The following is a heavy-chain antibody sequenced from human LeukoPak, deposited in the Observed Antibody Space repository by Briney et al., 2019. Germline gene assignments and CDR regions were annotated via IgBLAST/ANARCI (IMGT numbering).Heavy chain of an antibody. Sequence: PGGSLRLSCAASGFTFSDYYMSWIRQAPGKGLEWVSYISSSGSTIYYADSVKGRFTISRDNAKNSLYLQMNSLRAEDTAVYYCARVGYCSSTSCYPYYYGMDVWGQGTTVTVSS. CDR2: ISSSGSTI. D-gene: IGHD2-2*01. CDR3: ARVGYCSSTSCYPYYYGMDV. CDR1: GFTFSDYY. V-gene: IGHV3-11*01. J-gene: IGHJ6*02.